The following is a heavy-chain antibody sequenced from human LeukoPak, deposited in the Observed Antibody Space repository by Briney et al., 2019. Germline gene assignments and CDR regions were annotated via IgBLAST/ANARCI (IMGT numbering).Heavy chain of an antibody. CDR3: ARKAGTTSHYYYYMDV. Sequence: ASVKVSCKASGYTFTGYYMHWVRQAPGQGLEWMGWINPNSGGTNYAQKLQGRVTMTTDTSTSTAYMELRSLRSDDTAVYYCARKAGTTSHYYYYMDVWGKGTTVTVSS. V-gene: IGHV1-2*02. D-gene: IGHD1-7*01. CDR1: GYTFTGYY. J-gene: IGHJ6*03. CDR2: INPNSGGT.